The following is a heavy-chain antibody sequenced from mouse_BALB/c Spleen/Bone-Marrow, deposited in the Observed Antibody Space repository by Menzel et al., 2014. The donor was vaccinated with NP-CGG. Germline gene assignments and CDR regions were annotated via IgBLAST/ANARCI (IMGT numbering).Heavy chain of an antibody. CDR1: GFTFSSYA. Sequence: EVKLMESGGGLVKPGGSLKLSCAASGFTFSSYAMSWVRQTPEKGLEWVASISSGGSTYYPDSVKGRFTISRDNARNILYLQMSSLRSEDTAMYYCARWYYGSGFAYWGQGTLVTVSA. CDR3: ARWYYGSGFAY. CDR2: ISSGGST. V-gene: IGHV5-6-5*01. D-gene: IGHD1-1*01. J-gene: IGHJ3*01.